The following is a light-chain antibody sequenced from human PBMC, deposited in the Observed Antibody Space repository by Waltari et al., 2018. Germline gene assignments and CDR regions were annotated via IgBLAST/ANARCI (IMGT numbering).Light chain of an antibody. CDR3: SSYTSSSTYV. V-gene: IGLV2-14*01. Sequence: QSALTQPASVSGSPGQSITISCTGTSSDVGGYNYVSWSQQHPGKAPKLMIYDVSKRPSGVSNRFSVSKSGNTASLTISGLQTEDEAEYYCSSYTSSSTYVFGTGTKVTVL. CDR2: DVS. J-gene: IGLJ1*01. CDR1: SSDVGGYNY.